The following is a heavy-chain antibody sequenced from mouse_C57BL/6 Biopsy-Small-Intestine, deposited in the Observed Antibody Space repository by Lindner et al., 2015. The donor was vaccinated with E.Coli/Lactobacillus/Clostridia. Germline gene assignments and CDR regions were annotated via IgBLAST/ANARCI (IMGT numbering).Heavy chain of an antibody. D-gene: IGHD1-2*01. J-gene: IGHJ1*03. Sequence: EVQLQESGGGLVKPGGSQKLSCAASGFTFSSYAMSWVRQTPEKRLEWVATISDGGSYTYYPDNVKGRFTISRDNAKNNLYLQMSHLKSEDTAMYYCARDDGYFDVWGTGTTVTVSS. CDR1: GFTFSSYA. CDR2: ISDGGSYT. V-gene: IGHV5-4*01. CDR3: ARDDGYFDV.